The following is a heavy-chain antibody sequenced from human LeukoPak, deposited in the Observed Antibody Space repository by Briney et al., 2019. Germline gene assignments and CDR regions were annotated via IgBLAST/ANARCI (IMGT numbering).Heavy chain of an antibody. Sequence: GGSLRLSCAESGFTFSRYGMNWVRQAPGKGVEWVAVISYDGSNKYYADSVKGRFTISRDNSKNTLYLQMDSLRAEDTAVYYCAKGASVVPAAIGYWGQGTLVTVSS. D-gene: IGHD2-2*01. CDR1: GFTFSRYG. CDR3: AKGASVVPAAIGY. V-gene: IGHV3-30*18. J-gene: IGHJ4*02. CDR2: ISYDGSNK.